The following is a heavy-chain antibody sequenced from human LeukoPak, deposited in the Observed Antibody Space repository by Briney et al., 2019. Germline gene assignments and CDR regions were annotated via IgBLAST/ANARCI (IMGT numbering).Heavy chain of an antibody. D-gene: IGHD6-6*01. Sequence: ASVKVSCKASGYIFTSHYMHWVRQAPGQGLEWMGMINPSGGSTSYAQKFQGRVTMTRDTSTSTVYLELSSLRSEDTAVYYCARAYSSSSPFDYWGQGTLVIVSS. J-gene: IGHJ4*02. CDR3: ARAYSSSSPFDY. CDR1: GYIFTSHY. CDR2: INPSGGST. V-gene: IGHV1-46*01.